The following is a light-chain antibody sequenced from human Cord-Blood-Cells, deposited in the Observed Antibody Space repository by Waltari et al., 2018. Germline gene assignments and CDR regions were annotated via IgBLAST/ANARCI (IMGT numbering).Light chain of an antibody. CDR1: QSISSY. CDR2: AAS. CDR3: QQSYSTPRT. J-gene: IGKJ2*01. Sequence: DIQMTQSPSSLSASVGDRVTITFRASQSISSYVNWYQQKPGKAPKLLIEAASSLQSGVPSRVSGSGSGTDFTLTISSLQPEDFATYYCQQSYSTPRTFGQGTKLEIK. V-gene: IGKV1-39*01.